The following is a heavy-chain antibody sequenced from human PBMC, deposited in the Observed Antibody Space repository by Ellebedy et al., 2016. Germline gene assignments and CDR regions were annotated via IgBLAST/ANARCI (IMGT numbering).Heavy chain of an antibody. CDR3: AKPPSFIVGVTRV. Sequence: GESLKISCAASGFTFSSYAMSWVRQAPGKGLEWVAGISASGGSTSYGESVKGRFTISRDNSKSTLFLQMNSLRGEDTALYYCAKPPSFIVGVTRVWGQGTLVTVSS. V-gene: IGHV3-23*01. D-gene: IGHD1-26*01. CDR2: ISASGGST. CDR1: GFTFSSYA. J-gene: IGHJ4*02.